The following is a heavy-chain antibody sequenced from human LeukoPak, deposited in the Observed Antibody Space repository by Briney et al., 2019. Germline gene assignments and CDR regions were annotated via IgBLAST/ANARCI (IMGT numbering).Heavy chain of an antibody. V-gene: IGHV3-11*04. D-gene: IGHD3-10*02. CDR1: GFTFSDYY. Sequence: GGSLRLSCAASGFTFSDYYMSWIRQAPGKALEWVSYVSSGSSTIYYADSVKGRFTVSRDNGKRSLYLHMNSLRAEDTAVYYCAELGITMIGGVWGKGTTVTISS. J-gene: IGHJ6*04. CDR2: VSSGSSTI. CDR3: AELGITMIGGV.